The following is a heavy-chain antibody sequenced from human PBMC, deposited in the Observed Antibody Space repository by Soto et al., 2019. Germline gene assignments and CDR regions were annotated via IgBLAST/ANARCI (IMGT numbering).Heavy chain of an antibody. CDR2: IRSGGITM. J-gene: IGHJ3*01. CDR1: GFNFSDYY. D-gene: IGHD1-1*01. Sequence: QVQLVESGGGLVKPGGSLRLSCAGSGFNFSDYYMSWIRQAPGKGLEWVSYIRSGGITMYYADSVKGRFTVSRDNAKDSLYLQMNSLRAEDTAVYYCASLPVQLERTGGGDAFDLWGQGTMVTVSS. CDR3: ASLPVQLERTGGGDAFDL. V-gene: IGHV3-11*01.